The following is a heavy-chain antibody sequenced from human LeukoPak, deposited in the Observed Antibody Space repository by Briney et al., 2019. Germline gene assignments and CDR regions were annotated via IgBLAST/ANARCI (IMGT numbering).Heavy chain of an antibody. J-gene: IGHJ4*02. V-gene: IGHV3-30*18. CDR3: AKDMEDWIDGLDY. Sequence: GGSLRLSCAASGFTFSSYGMHWVRQAPGKGLEWVAVISYDGSNKYYADSVKGRFTISRDNSKNTLYLQMNSLRAEDTAVYYCAKDMEDWIDGLDYWGQGTLVTVSS. CDR2: ISYDGSNK. CDR1: GFTFSSYG. D-gene: IGHD1-1*01.